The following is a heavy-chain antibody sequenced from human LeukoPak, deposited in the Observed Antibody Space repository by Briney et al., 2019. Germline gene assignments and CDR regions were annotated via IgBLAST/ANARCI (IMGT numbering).Heavy chain of an antibody. D-gene: IGHD2-2*01. Sequence: PGGSLRLSCAASAFTFRDHYMSWIRQAPGKGLEWVSYISGSGSTIYYVDSVEGRFTISRDNSKNTLYLQMNSLRAEDTAVYYCAKCRIERAHDYWGQGTLVTVSS. CDR3: AKCRIERAHDY. J-gene: IGHJ4*02. CDR1: AFTFRDHY. V-gene: IGHV3-11*01. CDR2: ISGSGSTI.